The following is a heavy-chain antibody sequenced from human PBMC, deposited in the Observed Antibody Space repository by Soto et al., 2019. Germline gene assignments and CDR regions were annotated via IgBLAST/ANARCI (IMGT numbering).Heavy chain of an antibody. CDR1: GFTFSCYG. J-gene: IGHJ4*02. V-gene: IGHV3-30*18. D-gene: IGHD5-18*01. Sequence: QVQLVESGGGVVQPGRSLRLSCAACGFTFSCYGMHRVRQAPGKGLEWVAVISDDGSNKYYAESVKGRFTISRDNSKNTLYLQMNSLRAEDTAVYYCAKDVDSAMVWWRSLPDYWGQGTLVTVSS. CDR2: ISDDGSNK. CDR3: AKDVDSAMVWWRSLPDY.